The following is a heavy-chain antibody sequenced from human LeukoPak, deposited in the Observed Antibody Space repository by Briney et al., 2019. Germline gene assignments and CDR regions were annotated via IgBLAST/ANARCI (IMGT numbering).Heavy chain of an antibody. CDR3: ARGTTSSPGLDY. CDR1: GFTFSTYW. V-gene: IGHV3-7*01. Sequence: GGSLRLSCAASGFTFSTYWMTWVRQAPGEGVERVANIKEDGSEKYYVDSVKGRFTISRDNAKNSLYLQMNSLRADDTAVYYCARGTTSSPGLDYWGQGTPVTVSS. D-gene: IGHD6-6*01. CDR2: IKEDGSEK. J-gene: IGHJ4*02.